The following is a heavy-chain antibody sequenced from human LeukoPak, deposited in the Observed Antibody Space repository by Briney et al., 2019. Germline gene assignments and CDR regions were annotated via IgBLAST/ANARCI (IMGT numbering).Heavy chain of an antibody. D-gene: IGHD3-22*01. J-gene: IGHJ3*02. CDR2: ISGSGSST. CDR1: GFTFSSYA. CDR3: AKAKITLIVVANPNSGALDI. Sequence: GGSLRLSCAASGFTFSSYAMSWVRQAPGKGLKWVSGISGSGSSTYSADSVKGRFTISRDNSNNTLYLQMNSLRAEDTALYYCAKAKITLIVVANPNSGALDIWGQGTMVTVSS. V-gene: IGHV3-23*01.